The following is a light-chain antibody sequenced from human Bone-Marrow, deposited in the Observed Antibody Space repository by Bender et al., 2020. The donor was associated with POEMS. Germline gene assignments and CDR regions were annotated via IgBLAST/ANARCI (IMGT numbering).Light chain of an antibody. J-gene: IGLJ2*01. CDR1: SSDVGGYNY. Sequence: QSALTQPPSASGSPGQSVTISCTGTSSDVGGYNYVSWYQQYPGKAPKLMIYEVNKRPSGVSNRFSGSKSDNTASLTISGLQAEDEADYYCCSYAGSHVLFGGGTKLTVL. CDR3: CSYAGSHVL. V-gene: IGLV2-8*01. CDR2: EVN.